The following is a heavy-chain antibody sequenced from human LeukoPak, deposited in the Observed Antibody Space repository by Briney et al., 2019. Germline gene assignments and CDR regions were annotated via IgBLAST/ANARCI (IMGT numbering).Heavy chain of an antibody. V-gene: IGHV4-39*01. CDR1: GASISSGRNY. CDR3: ARHLSGTTMAHSFAH. CDR2: IYSSGNT. J-gene: IGHJ4*02. Sequence: SETLSLTCTVSGASISSGRNYWGWIRQSPGKGLEWIASIYSSGNTYYNPSLQSRVSVSVDTSKTQFSVRLSSLTAADTAVYYCARHLSGTTMAHSFAHWGQGTVVTVSS. D-gene: IGHD1-1*01.